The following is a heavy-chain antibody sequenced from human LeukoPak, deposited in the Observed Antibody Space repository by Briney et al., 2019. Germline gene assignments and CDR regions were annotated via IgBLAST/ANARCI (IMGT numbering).Heavy chain of an antibody. D-gene: IGHD5-18*01. Sequence: SETLSLTCAVYGGSFSGYYWSWIRQHPGKGLEWIGYIYYSGSTYYNPSLKSRVTISVDTSKNQFSLKLSSVTAADTAVYYCASRGYSYGSFDYWGQGTLVTVSS. V-gene: IGHV4-31*11. CDR3: ASRGYSYGSFDY. CDR2: IYYSGST. CDR1: GGSFSGYY. J-gene: IGHJ4*02.